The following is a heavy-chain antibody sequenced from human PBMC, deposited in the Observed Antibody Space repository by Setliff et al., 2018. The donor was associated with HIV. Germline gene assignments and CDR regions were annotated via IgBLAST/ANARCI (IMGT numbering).Heavy chain of an antibody. V-gene: IGHV4-61*08. Sequence: SETLSLTCAVSGGSISSGGYSWSWIRQPPGKGLEWTGYIYTSGSTNYNPSLKSRVTISVDTSKNQFSLKLSSVTAADTAVYYCARGLSFYDPGGFDYWGQGTLVTVTS. CDR3: ARGLSFYDPGGFDY. D-gene: IGHD3-22*01. J-gene: IGHJ4*02. CDR1: GGSISSGGYS. CDR2: IYTSGST.